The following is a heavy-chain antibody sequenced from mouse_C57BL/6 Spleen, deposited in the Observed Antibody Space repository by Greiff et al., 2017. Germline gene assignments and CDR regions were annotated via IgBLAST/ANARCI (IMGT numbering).Heavy chain of an antibody. CDR1: GYAFSSYW. Sequence: QVHVKQSGAELVKPGASVKISCKASGYAFSSYWMNWVKQRPGKGLEWIGQIYPGDGDTNYNGKFKGKATLTADKSSSTAYMQLSSLTSEDSAVYFCARGYYGSSYAYWYFDVWGTGTTVTVSS. CDR2: IYPGDGDT. V-gene: IGHV1-80*01. J-gene: IGHJ1*03. D-gene: IGHD1-1*01. CDR3: ARGYYGSSYAYWYFDV.